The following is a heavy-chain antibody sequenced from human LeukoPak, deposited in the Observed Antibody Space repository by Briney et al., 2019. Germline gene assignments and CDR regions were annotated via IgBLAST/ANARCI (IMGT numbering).Heavy chain of an antibody. CDR2: ICSGGNM. Sequence: SETLSLTCTVSGGSISSYYWGWIRQPPGKGLEWIGSICSGGNMCFNPIFESRVTISVDSSRSHFFLQLTSATAADTAVYFCARDGPWKSDSWGRGTLVTVSS. CDR1: GGSISSYY. J-gene: IGHJ4*02. D-gene: IGHD1-1*01. V-gene: IGHV4-39*02. CDR3: ARDGPWKSDS.